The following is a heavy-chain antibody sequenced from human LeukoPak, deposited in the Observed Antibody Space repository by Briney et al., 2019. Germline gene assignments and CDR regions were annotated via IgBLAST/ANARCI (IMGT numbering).Heavy chain of an antibody. D-gene: IGHD1-20*01. J-gene: IGHJ4*02. V-gene: IGHV3-48*03. CDR1: GFRFSSYE. CDR2: ISTSSSTI. Sequence: GGSLRLSCAASGFRFSSYEMNWVRQAPGKGLEWVSYISTSSSTIYYADSVKGRFTISRDNAKNSLYLQMNSLRDDDTALYFCARDNWNDYWGQGTLVTVSS. CDR3: ARDNWNDY.